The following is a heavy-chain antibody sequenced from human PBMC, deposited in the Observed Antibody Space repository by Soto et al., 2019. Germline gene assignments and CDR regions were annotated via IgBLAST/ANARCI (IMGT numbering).Heavy chain of an antibody. Sequence: QVQLVQSGAEVKKPGASVKVSCKASGYTFINYYMHWVRQAPGQGLEWMGIISPSGGSTSYPQKLQGRVTMTRDTSTSTVYMELISLRSEDTAVYYCARDGVAGTYYFDYWGQGTLVTVSS. V-gene: IGHV1-46*01. CDR1: GYTFINYY. J-gene: IGHJ4*02. CDR2: ISPSGGST. D-gene: IGHD6-19*01. CDR3: ARDGVAGTYYFDY.